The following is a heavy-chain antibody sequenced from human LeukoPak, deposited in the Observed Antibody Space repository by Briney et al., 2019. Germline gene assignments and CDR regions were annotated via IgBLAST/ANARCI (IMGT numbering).Heavy chain of an antibody. CDR2: ISYDGSNK. J-gene: IGHJ4*02. D-gene: IGHD3-9*01. CDR3: AGRYYDILTGGREGFDY. Sequence: GGSLRLSCAASGSTFSTYAMHWVRQAPGKGLEWVAVISYDGSNKYYADSVKGRFIISRDNSKNTLSLQMNSLRAEDTAVYYCAGRYYDILTGGREGFDYWGQGTLVTVSP. V-gene: IGHV3-30*04. CDR1: GSTFSTYA.